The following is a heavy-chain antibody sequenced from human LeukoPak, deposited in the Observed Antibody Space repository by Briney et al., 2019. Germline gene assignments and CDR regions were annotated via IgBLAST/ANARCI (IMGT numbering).Heavy chain of an antibody. CDR3: AGDLIGYCSGGTCSDWFDP. V-gene: IGHV4-34*01. J-gene: IGHJ5*02. D-gene: IGHD2-15*01. CDR2: INHSGST. Sequence: SETLSLTCAVYGGSFSGYYWCWIRQPPEKGLEWIGEINHSGSTNYNPSLNHRVTISVDMSKNTYSLKLSSVTAADTAVYYCAGDLIGYCSGGTCSDWFDPWGQGTLVTVSS. CDR1: GGSFSGYY.